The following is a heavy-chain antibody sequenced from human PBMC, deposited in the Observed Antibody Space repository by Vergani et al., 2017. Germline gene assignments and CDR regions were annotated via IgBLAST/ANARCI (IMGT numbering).Heavy chain of an antibody. CDR1: GGSISSGGYY. D-gene: IGHD3-16*01. CDR2: VFHSGSA. V-gene: IGHV4-39*01. J-gene: IGHJ3*02. Sequence: QVQLQESGPGLVKPSQTLSLTCTVSGGSISSGGYYWSWIRQPPGKGLEWIATVFHSGSAYYNPSLRRRVTISVETSKNQFSLRLTTLTAADTAVYYCARQFWVSQGVGAFETWGRGTEVSVSS. CDR3: ARQFWVSQGVGAFET.